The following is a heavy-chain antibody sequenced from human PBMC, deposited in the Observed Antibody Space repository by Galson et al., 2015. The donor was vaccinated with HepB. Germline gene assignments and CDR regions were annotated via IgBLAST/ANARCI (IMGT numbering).Heavy chain of an antibody. CDR3: ARVLLVPAADAFDL. CDR2: INWNSCTM. V-gene: IGHV3-9*01. J-gene: IGHJ3*01. D-gene: IGHD2-2*01. Sequence: SLRLSCAASGFTFDDYAMHWVRQGPGKGLEWIAGINWNSCTMGYADSVKGRFTISRDNAKNSLYLQMNSLRAEDTAVYYCARVLLVPAADAFDLWGQGTLVTVSS. CDR1: GFTFDDYA.